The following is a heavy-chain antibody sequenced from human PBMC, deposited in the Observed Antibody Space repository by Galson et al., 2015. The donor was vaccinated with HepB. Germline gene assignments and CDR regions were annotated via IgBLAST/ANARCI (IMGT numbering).Heavy chain of an antibody. CDR1: GFTFSSSA. J-gene: IGHJ5*02. CDR2: FSGTNGGI. D-gene: IGHD1-7*01. CDR3: AKGVELHDWFDP. V-gene: IGHV3-23*01. Sequence: SLRLSCAASGFTFSSSALSWVRQAPGKGLEWVSSFSGTNGGIYYADSVKGRFTISRDISMSTLDFQMNSLRADDTAVYYCAKGVELHDWFDPWGQGTLVIVSS.